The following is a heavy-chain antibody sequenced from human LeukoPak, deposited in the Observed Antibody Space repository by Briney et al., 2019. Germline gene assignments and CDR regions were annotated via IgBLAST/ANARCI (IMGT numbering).Heavy chain of an antibody. V-gene: IGHV1-2*02. Sequence: PSVKVSCKASGYTFTGYYMHWVRQAPGQGLEWMGWINPNSGGTNYAQKFQGRVTMTRDTSISTAYMELSRLRSDDTGVYYCARGLSVRRSGYYGWFDLWGQGTLVTVSS. CDR2: INPNSGGT. CDR1: GYTFTGYY. J-gene: IGHJ5*02. D-gene: IGHD3-3*01. CDR3: ARGLSVRRSGYYGWFDL.